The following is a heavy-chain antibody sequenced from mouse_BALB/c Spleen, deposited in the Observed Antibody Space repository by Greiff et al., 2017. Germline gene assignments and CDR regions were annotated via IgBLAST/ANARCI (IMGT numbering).Heavy chain of an antibody. CDR2: IDPENGNT. V-gene: IGHV14-1*02. CDR3: ARSVHSGYVDY. CDR1: GFNIKDYY. Sequence: EVPLQQSGAELVRPGALVKLSCKASGFNIKDYYMHWVKQRPAQGLEWIGWIDPENGNTIYDTKFQGKASITADTSSNTAYLQLSSLTSEDTAVYCCARSVHSGYVDYWGQGTTLTVSS. D-gene: IGHD3-1*01. J-gene: IGHJ2*01.